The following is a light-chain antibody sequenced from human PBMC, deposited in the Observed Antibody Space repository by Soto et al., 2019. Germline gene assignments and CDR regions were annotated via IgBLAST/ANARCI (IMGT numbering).Light chain of an antibody. Sequence: EIVVTQSPGILSVSPGERATLSCRASQSVSRNLAWYQQKPGQAPTLLIYGASTRATGIPARFTGSGSGTEFPLTISSLQSEDFAVYYCQEYSKLPLFTFGPGTKVDIK. CDR2: GAS. V-gene: IGKV3-15*01. CDR1: QSVSRN. CDR3: QEYSKLPLFT. J-gene: IGKJ3*01.